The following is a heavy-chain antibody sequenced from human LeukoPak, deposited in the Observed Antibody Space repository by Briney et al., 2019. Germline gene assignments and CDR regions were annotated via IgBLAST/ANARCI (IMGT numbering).Heavy chain of an antibody. CDR2: INWNSGSI. CDR3: AKGYSGSYYSPPTFDY. CDR1: GFTFDDYA. Sequence: GGSLRLSCAASGFTFDDYAMHWVRQAPGKGLEWVSSINWNSGSIGYADSVKGRFTISRDNAKNSLYLQMNSLRAEDMALYYCAKGYSGSYYSPPTFDYWGRGTLVTVSS. J-gene: IGHJ4*02. D-gene: IGHD1-26*01. V-gene: IGHV3-9*03.